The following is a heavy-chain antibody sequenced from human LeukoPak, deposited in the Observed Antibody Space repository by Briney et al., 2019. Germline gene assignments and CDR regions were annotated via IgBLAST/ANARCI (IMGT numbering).Heavy chain of an antibody. Sequence: SETLSLTCTVSGGSISSGGYYWSWIRQHPGKGLEWIGYIYYSGSTYYNPSLKSRVTISVDTSKNQLSLKLSSVTAADTAVYYCARDVRLSTFDPWGQGTLVTVSS. CDR2: IYYSGST. D-gene: IGHD2-2*01. CDR3: ARDVRLSTFDP. CDR1: GGSISSGGYY. V-gene: IGHV4-31*03. J-gene: IGHJ5*02.